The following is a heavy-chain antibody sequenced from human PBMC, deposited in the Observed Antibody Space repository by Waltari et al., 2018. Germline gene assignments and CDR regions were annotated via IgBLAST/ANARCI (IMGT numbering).Heavy chain of an antibody. Sequence: HVQLQESGPGLVKPLETLSLTFTVSGAFPSDAHWTWIRQVPGKGLEWIAYLRNTGRTKCTPSLESRVTVSAVTSKKQFSLRLTSVTAADTAVYYCARLPTKYYDSIGWGFFDQWGQGILVTVSS. V-gene: IGHV4-59*08. CDR3: ARLPTKYYDSIGWGFFDQ. CDR1: GAFPSDAH. J-gene: IGHJ4*02. D-gene: IGHD3-22*01. CDR2: LRNTGRT.